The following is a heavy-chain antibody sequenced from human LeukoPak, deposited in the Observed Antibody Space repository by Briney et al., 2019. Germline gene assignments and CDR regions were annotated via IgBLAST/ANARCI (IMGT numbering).Heavy chain of an antibody. D-gene: IGHD4-17*01. CDR3: ARLRLKGYGDPGSYLDY. V-gene: IGHV3-7*04. CDR2: IKEDGSEN. Sequence: VGSPLLSCAASGFTFSSYWMSWVRQAPGKGLEWVANIKEDGSENYYVDSVKGRFTISRDNAKNSLYLQMNSLRDEDTAIYYCARLRLKGYGDPGSYLDYWGQGTLVTVSS. CDR1: GFTFSSYW. J-gene: IGHJ4*02.